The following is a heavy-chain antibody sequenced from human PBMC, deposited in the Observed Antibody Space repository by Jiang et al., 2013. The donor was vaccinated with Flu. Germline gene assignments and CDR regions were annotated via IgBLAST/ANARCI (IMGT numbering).Heavy chain of an antibody. CDR1: GGSISSYY. CDR2: IYYSGST. CDR3: ARNLDGDYEKNGEPDL. V-gene: IGHV4-59*01. Sequence: GSGLVKPSETLSLTCTVSGGSISSYYWSWIRQPPGKGLEWIGYIYYSGSTNYNPSLKSRVTISVDTSKNQFSLKLSSVTAADTAVYYCARNLDGDYEKNGEPDLWGRGTLVTVSS. D-gene: IGHD4-17*01. J-gene: IGHJ2*01.